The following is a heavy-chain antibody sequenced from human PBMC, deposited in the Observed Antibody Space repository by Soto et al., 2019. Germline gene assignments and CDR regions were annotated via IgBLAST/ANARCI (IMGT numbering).Heavy chain of an antibody. J-gene: IGHJ4*02. D-gene: IGHD1-1*01. CDR3: AKWNGYGDY. CDR1: GFSLSTYG. V-gene: IGHV3-23*01. Sequence: EVQLLGSGGGLVQPGGSLRLSCAASGFSLSTYGVTWVRQAPGKGLEWVSGFSGGSGTTHYADSVKGRFSITRDNSKNTAHLEMNSLRVEDTAIYYCAKWNGYGDYWGQGILVTVSS. CDR2: FSGGSGTT.